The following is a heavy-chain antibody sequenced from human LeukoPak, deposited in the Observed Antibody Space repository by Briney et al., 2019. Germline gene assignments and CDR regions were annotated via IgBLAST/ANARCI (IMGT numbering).Heavy chain of an antibody. J-gene: IGHJ6*02. Sequence: GGSLRLSCAASGFTFSSYAMSWVRQAPGKGLEWVSAISGSGGSTYYADSVKGRFTISRDNAKNSLYLQMNSLRAEDTAVYYCARDVGGPRDYYGMDVWGQGTTVTVSS. CDR3: ARDVGGPRDYYGMDV. V-gene: IGHV3-23*01. CDR1: GFTFSSYA. D-gene: IGHD4-23*01. CDR2: ISGSGGST.